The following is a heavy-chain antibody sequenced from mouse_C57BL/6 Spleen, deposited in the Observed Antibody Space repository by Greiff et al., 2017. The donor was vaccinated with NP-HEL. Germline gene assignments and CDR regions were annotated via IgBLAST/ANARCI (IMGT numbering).Heavy chain of an antibody. CDR2: ISYDGSN. CDR1: GYSITSGYY. J-gene: IGHJ2*01. CDR3: ARVDYYGSSLDY. V-gene: IGHV3-6*01. Sequence: EVQLQESGPGLVKPSQSLSLTCSVTGYSITSGYYWNWIRQFPGNKLEWMGYISYDGSNNYNPSLKNRISITRDTSKNQFFLKLNSVTTEDTATYYCARVDYYGSSLDYWAKAPLSQSPQ. D-gene: IGHD1-1*01.